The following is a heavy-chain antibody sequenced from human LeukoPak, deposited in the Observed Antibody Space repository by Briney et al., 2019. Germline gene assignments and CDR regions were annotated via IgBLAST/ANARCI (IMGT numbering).Heavy chain of an antibody. J-gene: IGHJ4*02. V-gene: IGHV4-39*07. Sequence: SETLSLTCTVSGGSISSSSYYWGWIRRPPGKGLEWIGSIYYSGSTYYNPSLKSRVTISVDASKNQFSLKLSSVTAADTAVYYCARWLRQASYYFDYWGQGTLVTVSS. CDR3: ARWLRQASYYFDY. CDR2: IYYSGST. CDR1: GGSISSSSYY. D-gene: IGHD6-19*01.